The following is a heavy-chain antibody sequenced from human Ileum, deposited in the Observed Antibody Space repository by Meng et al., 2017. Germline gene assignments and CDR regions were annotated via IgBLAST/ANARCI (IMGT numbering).Heavy chain of an antibody. CDR2: IYTSGST. J-gene: IGHJ5*02. D-gene: IGHD4-17*01. V-gene: IGHV4-4*07. CDR1: GGSISSYY. CDR3: ARDVVPTVTYYYNWFDP. Sequence: QVPRQDAGPGLVKPSETLSLTCTVSGGSISSYYWGWTRQPAGKGLEWIGRIYTSGSTNYNPSLKSRVTMSVDTSKNQFSLKLSSVTAADTAVYYCARDVVPTVTYYYNWFDPWGQGTLVTVSS.